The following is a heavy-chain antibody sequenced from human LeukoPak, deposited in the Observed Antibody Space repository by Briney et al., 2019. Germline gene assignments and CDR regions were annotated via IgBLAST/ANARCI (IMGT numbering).Heavy chain of an antibody. Sequence: NASETLSLTCAVSGYSISSGYYWGWSRQPPGQGLEWIGSIYHSGSTYYNPSLKSRVTISVDTSKNQFSLKLSSVTAADTAVYYCARSVGYWGQGTLVTVSS. CDR1: GYSISSGYY. CDR3: ARSVGY. D-gene: IGHD1-26*01. CDR2: IYHSGST. J-gene: IGHJ4*02. V-gene: IGHV4-38-2*01.